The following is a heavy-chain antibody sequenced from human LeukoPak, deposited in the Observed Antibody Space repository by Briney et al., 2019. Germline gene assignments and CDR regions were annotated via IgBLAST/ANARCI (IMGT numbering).Heavy chain of an antibody. Sequence: SETLSLSCTVSSGSISSSSYYWGWIRQPPGKGLEWIGSIYYSGSSYYNPSLKSLVTISVDTSKNQFSLKLSSVTAADTAVYYCARDWQQLVRGWFDPWGQGTLVTVSS. D-gene: IGHD6-13*01. CDR2: IYYSGSS. J-gene: IGHJ5*02. CDR3: ARDWQQLVRGWFDP. V-gene: IGHV4-39*07. CDR1: SGSISSSSYY.